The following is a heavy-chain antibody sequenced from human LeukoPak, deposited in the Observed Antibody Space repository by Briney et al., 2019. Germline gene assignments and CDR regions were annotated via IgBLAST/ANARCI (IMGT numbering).Heavy chain of an antibody. J-gene: IGHJ4*02. D-gene: IGHD6-19*01. CDR1: GFTFGSYW. Sequence: GGSLRLSCADSGFTFGSYWMSWVRKAPGKGLEWVANIKQDGSEKYYVDSVKGRFTISRDNAKNSLYLQMNSLRVEDTAVYYCARDRGWYDYWGQGTLVTVSS. CDR3: ARDRGWYDY. V-gene: IGHV3-7*03. CDR2: IKQDGSEK.